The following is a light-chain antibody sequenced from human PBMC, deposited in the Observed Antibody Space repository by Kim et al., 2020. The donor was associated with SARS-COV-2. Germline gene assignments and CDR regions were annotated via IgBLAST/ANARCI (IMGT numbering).Light chain of an antibody. CDR1: NIETKS. J-gene: IGLJ1*01. CDR2: YDR. Sequence: SYELTQPPSVSVAPGKTASITCGGNNIETKSVHWYQQKPGQAPVVVIYYDRDRPSGIPERFSGSNSGNTATLTISRVEAGDEAEYYCQLWNSTGEHVYVFGTGTKVTVL. V-gene: IGLV3-21*04. CDR3: QLWNSTGEHVYV.